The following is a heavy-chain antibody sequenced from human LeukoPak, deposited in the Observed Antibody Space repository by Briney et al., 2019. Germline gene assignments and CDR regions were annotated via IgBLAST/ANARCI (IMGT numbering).Heavy chain of an antibody. J-gene: IGHJ4*02. CDR2: IRAGGDTT. Sequence: GGSLRISCAASGFTFSTYAMSGVRQALGEGLQWVSAIRAGGDTTYYADSVKGRFTISRDKPQSPLLLQMHSVSVEDTALYYCAKERDGGSNTGDKGFDYWRQGTAVTVCS. D-gene: IGHD7-27*01. CDR1: GFTFSTYA. CDR3: AKERDGGSNTGDKGFDY. V-gene: IGHV3-23*01.